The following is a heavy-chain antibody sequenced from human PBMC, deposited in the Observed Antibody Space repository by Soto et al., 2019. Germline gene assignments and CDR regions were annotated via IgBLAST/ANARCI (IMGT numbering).Heavy chain of an antibody. J-gene: IGHJ4*02. Sequence: QVQLQESGPGLVKPSQTLSLTCTVSGGSITSSGYYWSWIRQHPGEGLEWIGFTSNNGSTSYNPSLKSGVTISVDTSSNQFSLHLKSVTAADTAVYYCARGGGTTKVDYWGQGTLVTVSP. CDR1: GGSITSSGYY. CDR3: ARGGGTTKVDY. D-gene: IGHD1-26*01. CDR2: TSNNGST. V-gene: IGHV4-31*03.